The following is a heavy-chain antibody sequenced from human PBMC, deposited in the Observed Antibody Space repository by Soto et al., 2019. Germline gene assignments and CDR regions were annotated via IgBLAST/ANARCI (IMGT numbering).Heavy chain of an antibody. CDR1: GGTFSSYA. D-gene: IGHD3-3*01. Sequence: ASVKVSCKASGGTFSSYAMHWVRQAPGQRLEWMGWINAGNGNTKYSQKFQGRVTITRDTSASTAYMELSSLRSEDTAVYYCARNAGITIFGVVTSPNNWFDPWGQGTLVTVSS. CDR3: ARNAGITIFGVVTSPNNWFDP. V-gene: IGHV1-3*01. J-gene: IGHJ5*02. CDR2: INAGNGNT.